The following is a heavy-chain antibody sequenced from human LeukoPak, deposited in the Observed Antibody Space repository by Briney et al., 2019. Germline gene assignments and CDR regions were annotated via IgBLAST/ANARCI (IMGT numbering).Heavy chain of an antibody. V-gene: IGHV4-59*08. CDR1: GGSISSYY. CDR2: IYYSGST. CDR3: ARHWRGSSGGIDY. J-gene: IGHJ4*02. Sequence: SETLSLTCTVSGGSISSYYWSWIRQPPGKGLEWIGYIYYSGSTNYNPSLKSRVTISVDTSKNQFSLKLSSVTAADTAVYYCARHWRGSSGGIDYWGQGTLVTVSS. D-gene: IGHD6-6*01.